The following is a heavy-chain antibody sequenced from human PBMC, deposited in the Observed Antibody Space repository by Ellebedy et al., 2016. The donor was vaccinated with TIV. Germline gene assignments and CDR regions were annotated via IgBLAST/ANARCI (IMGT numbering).Heavy chain of an antibody. CDR2: IKQDGSDK. D-gene: IGHD6-13*01. CDR3: ARGAMAAAGDDY. V-gene: IGHV3-7*01. CDR1: GFTFSNYW. Sequence: GESLKISCAASGFTFSNYWMSWVRQAPGKGLEWMANIKQDGSDKYYVDSVKGRFTISRDNAKNSLYLQMNSLRAEDTAVYYCARGAMAAAGDDYWGQGTLVTVSS. J-gene: IGHJ4*02.